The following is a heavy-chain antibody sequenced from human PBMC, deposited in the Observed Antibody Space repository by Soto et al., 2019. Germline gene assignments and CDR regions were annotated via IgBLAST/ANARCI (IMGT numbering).Heavy chain of an antibody. Sequence: SETLSLTCSVSGGSIIGSYCSWIRQPPEKGLEWIASISYTGSATHNPSLKSRVSVSVDTTENQCSLKLTSVTAADTATYYCATGGGWLQNSNLRGLYFDYWGQGALVTVS. V-gene: IGHV4-59*01. J-gene: IGHJ4*02. CDR2: ISYTGSA. D-gene: IGHD6-19*01. CDR3: ATGGGWLQNSNLRGLYFDY. CDR1: GGSIIGSY.